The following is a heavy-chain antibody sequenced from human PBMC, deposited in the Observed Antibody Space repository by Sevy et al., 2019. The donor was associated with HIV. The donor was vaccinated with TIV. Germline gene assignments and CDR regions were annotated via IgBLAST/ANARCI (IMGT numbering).Heavy chain of an antibody. Sequence: SETLSLTCAVYGGSFSGYYWSWIRQPPGKGLEWIGEINHSGSTNYNPSLKSRVTISVDTSKNQFSLKLSSVTAADTAVYYCVRSYYDILTGYCCFDYWGQGTLVTVSS. CDR3: VRSYYDILTGYCCFDY. CDR1: GGSFSGYY. D-gene: IGHD3-9*01. V-gene: IGHV4-34*01. J-gene: IGHJ4*02. CDR2: INHSGST.